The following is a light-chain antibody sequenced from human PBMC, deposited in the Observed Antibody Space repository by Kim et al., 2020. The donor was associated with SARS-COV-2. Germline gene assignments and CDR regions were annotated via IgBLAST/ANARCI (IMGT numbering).Light chain of an antibody. J-gene: IGLJ3*02. Sequence: GQKVTISCSGSSSNIGDNYVSWYQHLPGTAPKLLIYDNDKRPSGTPDRFSGSKSGTSATLAITGLQTGDEAHYYCATWDDYLDVGVFGGGTQLTVL. CDR3: ATWDDYLDVGV. CDR2: DND. V-gene: IGLV1-51*01. CDR1: SSNIGDNY.